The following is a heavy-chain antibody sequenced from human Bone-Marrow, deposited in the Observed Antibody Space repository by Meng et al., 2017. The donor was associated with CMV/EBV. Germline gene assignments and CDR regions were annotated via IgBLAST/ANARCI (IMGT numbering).Heavy chain of an antibody. CDR3: ARVGAHYYYYGMDV. CDR2: IYYSGST. D-gene: IGHD1-26*01. CDR1: GGSISSYY. J-gene: IGHJ6*02. V-gene: IGHV4-59*01. Sequence: SETLSLTCTVSGGSISSYYWSWIRQPPGKGLEWIGYIYYSGSTNYNPSLKSRVTISVDTSKNQFSLKLSSVTAADTAVYYCARVGAHYYYYGMDVWGQRTTVTVSS.